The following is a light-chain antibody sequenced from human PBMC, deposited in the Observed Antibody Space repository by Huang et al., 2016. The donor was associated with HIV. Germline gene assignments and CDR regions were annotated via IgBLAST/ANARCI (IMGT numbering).Light chain of an antibody. CDR2: AAS. CDR1: QSISNY. J-gene: IGKJ5*01. CDR3: HQSFGTPT. V-gene: IGKV1-39*01. Sequence: DIQMTQSPSSLSASVGDRVTITCRASQSISNYLNWYQQKPGKAPNLLIYAASTLQSGVPSRFSGSGSGTDFTLTISSLQPEDFATFYCHQSFGTPTFGQGTRLEIK.